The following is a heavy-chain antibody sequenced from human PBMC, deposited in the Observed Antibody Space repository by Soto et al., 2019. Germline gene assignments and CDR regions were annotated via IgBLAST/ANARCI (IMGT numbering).Heavy chain of an antibody. J-gene: IGHJ6*04. Sequence: GGSLRLSCAASGFSFSTYWMYWVRQAPGKGLEWVANTDTDGSRKNYVDSVKGRFIISRDNAKNSLFLQMNSLRADDTAVYYCGRLHLDAFYAHEVNVWGKRTTVTAAS. CDR2: TDTDGSRK. V-gene: IGHV3-7*03. D-gene: IGHD4-17*01. CDR1: GFSFSTYW. CDR3: GRLHLDAFYAHEVNV.